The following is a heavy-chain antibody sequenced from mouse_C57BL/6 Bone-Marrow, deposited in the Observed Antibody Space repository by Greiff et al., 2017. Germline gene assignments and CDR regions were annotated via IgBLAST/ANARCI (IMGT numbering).Heavy chain of an antibody. CDR3: ARLTVVATKGFAY. D-gene: IGHD1-1*01. J-gene: IGHJ3*01. CDR2: ILPGSGST. V-gene: IGHV1-9*01. CDR1: GYTFTGYW. Sequence: VQLQQSGAELMKPGASVKLSCKATGYTFTGYWIEWVKQRPGHGLEWIGEILPGSGSTNYNEKFKGKATFTADTSSNTAYMQLSILTTEDSAIYYCARLTVVATKGFAYWGQGTLVTVSA.